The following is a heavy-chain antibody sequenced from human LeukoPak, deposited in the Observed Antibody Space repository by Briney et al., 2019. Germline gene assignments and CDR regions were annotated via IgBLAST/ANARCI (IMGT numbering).Heavy chain of an antibody. CDR1: GFTFSSYA. Sequence: GGSLRLSCAASGFTFSSYAMSWVRQAPGKGLEWVSAISGSGGSTYYADSVKGRFTISRDNSKNTQYLQMNSLRAEDTAVYYCAKGAVYYDSSGYYRIDYWGQGTLVTVSS. CDR2: ISGSGGST. J-gene: IGHJ4*02. CDR3: AKGAVYYDSSGYYRIDY. D-gene: IGHD3-22*01. V-gene: IGHV3-23*01.